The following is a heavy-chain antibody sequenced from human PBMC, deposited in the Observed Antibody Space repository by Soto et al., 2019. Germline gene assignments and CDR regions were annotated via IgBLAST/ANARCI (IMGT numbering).Heavy chain of an antibody. CDR1: GGSISSYY. J-gene: IGHJ5*02. CDR3: ARGYFDWLYTEFDP. Sequence: SETLCLTCTVSGGSISSYYWSGIRQPPGKGLEWIGNIYYRGSTNYNPSLKSPVTISVDTSKNQFSLKLSSVTAADTAVYYCARGYFDWLYTEFDPWGQGTLVTVSS. CDR2: IYYRGST. D-gene: IGHD3-9*01. V-gene: IGHV4-59*04.